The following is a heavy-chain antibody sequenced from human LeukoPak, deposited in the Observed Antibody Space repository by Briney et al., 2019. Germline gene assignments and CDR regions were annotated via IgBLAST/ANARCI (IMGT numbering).Heavy chain of an antibody. D-gene: IGHD6-6*01. J-gene: IGHJ4*02. CDR1: GFTFSSYE. CDR3: ARLYSSSSGLRASDY. CDR2: ISSSGSTI. Sequence: GGSLRLSCAASGFTFSSYEMNWVRQAPGKGLEGVSYISSSGSTIYYAASVKGRFTISRDNAKNSLYLQMNSLRAEHTAVYYCARLYSSSSGLRASDYWGQGTLVTVSS. V-gene: IGHV3-48*03.